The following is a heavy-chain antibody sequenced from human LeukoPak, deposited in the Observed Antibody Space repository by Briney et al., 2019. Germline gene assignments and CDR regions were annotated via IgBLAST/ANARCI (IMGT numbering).Heavy chain of an antibody. CDR1: GFTFSTYW. D-gene: IGHD4-17*01. CDR3: ARDLLDYGDAFDY. J-gene: IGHJ4*02. Sequence: GGSLRLSCAASGFTFSTYWMSWVRQAPGKGLEWVANIEQDGTVKYYVDSVKGRFTISRDNAKNSLYLEMNSLRAEDTAVYYCARDLLDYGDAFDYWGQGTLVTVSS. V-gene: IGHV3-7*01. CDR2: IEQDGTVK.